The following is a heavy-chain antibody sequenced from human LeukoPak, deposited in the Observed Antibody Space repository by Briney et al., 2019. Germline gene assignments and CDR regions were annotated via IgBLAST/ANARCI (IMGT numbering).Heavy chain of an antibody. CDR2: ISGYNGYT. V-gene: IGHV1-18*01. CDR1: GGTFSSYA. D-gene: IGHD3-22*01. Sequence: RGASVKVSCKASGGTFSSYAISWVRQAPGRGLEWMGWISGYNGYTHYAHNLQGRVTMTTDTSTSTAYMELRSLRSDDTAVYYCARDEARYSSGYYPNWFDPWGQGTLVTVSS. J-gene: IGHJ5*02. CDR3: ARDEARYSSGYYPNWFDP.